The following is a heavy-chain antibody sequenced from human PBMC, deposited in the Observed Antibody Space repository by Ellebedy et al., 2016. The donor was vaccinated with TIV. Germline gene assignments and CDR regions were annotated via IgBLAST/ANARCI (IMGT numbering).Heavy chain of an antibody. CDR1: GFTVSSNY. CDR2: IYGGGST. CDR3: ARESMVRGEGWYFGMDV. V-gene: IGHV3-53*04. Sequence: GESLKISCAASGFTVSSNYMSWVRQASGEGLKWVSAIYGGGSTYHSDSVNGRFTISRHNSKNMLYLQMNSLRPEDTAVYYCARESMVRGEGWYFGMDVWGQGTTVTVSS. J-gene: IGHJ6*02. D-gene: IGHD3-10*01.